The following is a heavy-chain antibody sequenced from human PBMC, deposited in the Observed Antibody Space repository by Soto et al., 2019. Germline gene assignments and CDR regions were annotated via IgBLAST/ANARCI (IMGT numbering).Heavy chain of an antibody. Sequence: GESLTISCKGSGYSYTSYWIGWVRQTPGKGLEWMGIIYPGDSDTRYSPSFQGQVTISADKSISTAYLQWSSLKASDTAMYYCASHDERSYYLNWGQGTLVTVSS. D-gene: IGHD3-10*01. CDR1: GYSYTSYW. CDR3: ASHDERSYYLN. CDR2: IYPGDSDT. V-gene: IGHV5-51*01. J-gene: IGHJ4*02.